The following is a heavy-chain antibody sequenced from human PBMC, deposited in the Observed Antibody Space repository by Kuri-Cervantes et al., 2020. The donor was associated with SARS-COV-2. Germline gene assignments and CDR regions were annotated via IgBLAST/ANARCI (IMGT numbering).Heavy chain of an antibody. CDR3: ARDRADILTGYSLYYYYYGMDV. V-gene: IGHV3-30-3*01. CDR1: GFTFSSYA. J-gene: IGHJ6*02. CDR2: ISYDGSNK. D-gene: IGHD3-9*01. Sequence: GSLKISCAASGFTFSSYAMHWVRQAPGKGLEWVAVISYDGSNKYYADSVKGRFTISRDNSKNTLYLQMNSLRAEDTAVYYCARDRADILTGYSLYYYYYGMDVWGQGTTVTVSS.